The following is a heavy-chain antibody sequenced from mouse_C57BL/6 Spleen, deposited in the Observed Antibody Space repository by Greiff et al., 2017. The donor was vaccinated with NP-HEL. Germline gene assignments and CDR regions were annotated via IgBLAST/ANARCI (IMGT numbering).Heavy chain of an antibody. V-gene: IGHV14-4*01. Sequence: EVQLQQSGAELVRPGASVKLSCTASGFNIKDDYMHWVKQRPEQGLEWIGWIDPENGDTEYASKFQGKATITAETSSNTAYLQLSSLTSEDTAVYYCTTNGSSQFHWYFDVGGTGTTVTVSS. J-gene: IGHJ1*03. D-gene: IGHD1-1*01. CDR3: TTNGSSQFHWYFDV. CDR1: GFNIKDDY. CDR2: IDPENGDT.